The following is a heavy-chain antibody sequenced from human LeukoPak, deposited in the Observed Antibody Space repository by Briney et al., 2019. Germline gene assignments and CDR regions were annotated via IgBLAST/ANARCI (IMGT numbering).Heavy chain of an antibody. CDR2: IIPIFGTA. CDR3: ARDRRDCGGDCGIDAFDI. J-gene: IGHJ3*02. D-gene: IGHD2-21*02. CDR1: GGTFSSYA. Sequence: GASVKVSCKASGGTFSSYAISWVRQAPGQGLEWMGGIIPIFGTANYAQKFQGRVTITVDESTSTAYMELSSLRSEDTAVYYCARDRRDCGGDCGIDAFDIWGQGTMVTVSS. V-gene: IGHV1-69*13.